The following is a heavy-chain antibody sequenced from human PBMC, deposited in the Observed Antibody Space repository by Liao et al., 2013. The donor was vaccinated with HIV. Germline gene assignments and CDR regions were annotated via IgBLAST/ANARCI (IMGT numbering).Heavy chain of an antibody. CDR3: ARDETAAGYYYYYYMDV. V-gene: IGHV4-59*12. D-gene: IGHD6-13*01. CDR2: ISYSGST. J-gene: IGHJ6*03. CDR1: GGSISSYY. Sequence: QVQLQESGPGLVKPSETLSLTCTVSGGSISSYYWNWIRQPPGKGLEWIGFISYSGSTNYNPSLKSRVTISVDTSKNQFSLKLSSVTAADTAVYYCARDETAAGYYYYYYMDVWGKGTTVTVSS.